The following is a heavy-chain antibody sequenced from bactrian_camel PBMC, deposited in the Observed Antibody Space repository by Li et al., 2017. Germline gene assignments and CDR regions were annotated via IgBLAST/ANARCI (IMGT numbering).Heavy chain of an antibody. V-gene: IGHV3S55*01. CDR1: GYTDTHYY. D-gene: IGHD1*01. Sequence: QLVESGGGSVQAGGSLRLSCEVSGYTDTHYYMAWFRLPPGKERETVAAIGNEGKPTYADSVKGRFTISKDKNILSLQMNNLKPEDSATYYRAPDLNLDECRTLTTDRFHYWGQGTQVTVS. CDR2: IGNEGKP. J-gene: IGHJ4*01. CDR3: APDLNLDECRTLTTDRFHY.